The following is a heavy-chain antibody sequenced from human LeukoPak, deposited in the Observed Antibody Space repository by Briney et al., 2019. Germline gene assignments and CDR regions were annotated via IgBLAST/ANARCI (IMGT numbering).Heavy chain of an antibody. CDR2: INPYSGGT. J-gene: IGHJ4*02. D-gene: IGHD3-22*01. Sequence: ASVKVSCKASGYVFTDYYIHWVRQAPGQGLEWMGWINPYSGGTNYAQKFRGRVTMTRDTSISTAYVDLSRLTSDDTAVYYCARFVDYYDSSGYSYFDYWGQGTLVTVSS. CDR3: ARFVDYYDSSGYSYFDY. CDR1: GYVFTDYY. V-gene: IGHV1-2*02.